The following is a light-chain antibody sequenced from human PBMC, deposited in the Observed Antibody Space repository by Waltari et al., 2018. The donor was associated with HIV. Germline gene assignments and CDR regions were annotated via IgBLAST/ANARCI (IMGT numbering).Light chain of an antibody. CDR1: SSDVGRYDL. Sequence: QSALTQPASVSGSPGQSITMSCTGTSSDVGRYDLVSWAHSALTQPSSVSGSPGQSSIIFEVTQRPSGISTRFSGSKSGSTASLTISGRQAEDEADYFCCSYAGPHPLVFGGGTKLTAL. CDR3: CSYAGPHPLV. V-gene: IGLV2-23*02. CDR2: EVT. J-gene: IGLJ2*01.